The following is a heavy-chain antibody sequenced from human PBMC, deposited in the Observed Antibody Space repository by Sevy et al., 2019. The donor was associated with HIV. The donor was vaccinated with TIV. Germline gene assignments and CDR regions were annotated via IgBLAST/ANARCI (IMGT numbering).Heavy chain of an antibody. J-gene: IGHJ4*02. Sequence: ASVKVSCKASGYTFTGYYMHWVRQAPGQGLEWMGWINPNSGGTNYAQKFQGRVTMTRDTSISTAYMELSRLRSDDTAVYYCAREGSGGSCHDYWDQGTLVTVSS. D-gene: IGHD2-15*01. CDR3: AREGSGGSCHDY. V-gene: IGHV1-2*02. CDR1: GYTFTGYY. CDR2: INPNSGGT.